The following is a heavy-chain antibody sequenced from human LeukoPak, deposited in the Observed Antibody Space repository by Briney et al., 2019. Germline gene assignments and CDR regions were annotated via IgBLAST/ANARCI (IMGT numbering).Heavy chain of an antibody. D-gene: IGHD6-19*01. CDR1: GGTFSSYA. CDR2: IIPIFGTA. Sequence: SVKVSCKASGGTFSSYAISWVRQAPGQGLEWMGRIIPIFGTANYAQKFQGRVTITTDESTSTAYMELSSLRSEDTAVYYCARDGTINIAVAEYFDYWGQGTLVTVSS. V-gene: IGHV1-69*05. J-gene: IGHJ4*02. CDR3: ARDGTINIAVAEYFDY.